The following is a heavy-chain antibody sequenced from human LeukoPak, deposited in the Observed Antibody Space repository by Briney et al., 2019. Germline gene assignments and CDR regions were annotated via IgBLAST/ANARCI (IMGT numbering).Heavy chain of an antibody. D-gene: IGHD3-22*01. J-gene: IGHJ4*02. Sequence: GGSLRLSCAASGFTFSSYWMSWVRQAPGKGLEWVANIKQDGSEKYYVDSVKGRFTISRDNAKNSLYLQMNSLRAEDTAVYYCARDSPRGYYDSSGYSDYWGRGTLVTVSS. CDR3: ARDSPRGYYDSSGYSDY. CDR2: IKQDGSEK. V-gene: IGHV3-7*01. CDR1: GFTFSSYW.